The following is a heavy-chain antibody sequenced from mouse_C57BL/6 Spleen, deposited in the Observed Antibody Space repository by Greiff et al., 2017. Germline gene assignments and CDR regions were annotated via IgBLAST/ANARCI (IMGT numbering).Heavy chain of an antibody. Sequence: QVHVKQSGAELVKPGASVKLSCKASGYTFTSYWMQWVKQRPGQGLEWIGEIDPSDSYTNYNQKFKGKATLTVDTSSSTAYMQLSSLTSEDSAVYYCARRGANWDPYWYFDVWGTGTTVTVSS. D-gene: IGHD4-1*01. CDR3: ARRGANWDPYWYFDV. J-gene: IGHJ1*03. CDR2: IDPSDSYT. CDR1: GYTFTSYW. V-gene: IGHV1-50*01.